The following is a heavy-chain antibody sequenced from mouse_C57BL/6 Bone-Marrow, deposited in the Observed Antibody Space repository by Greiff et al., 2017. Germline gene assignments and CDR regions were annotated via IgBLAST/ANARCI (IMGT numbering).Heavy chain of an antibody. D-gene: IGHD1-1*01. CDR2: IYPRSGNT. CDR1: GYTFTSYG. V-gene: IGHV1-81*01. J-gene: IGHJ3*01. Sequence: LVESGAELARPGASVKLSCKASGYTFTSYGISWVKQRTGQGLEWIGEIYPRSGNTYYNEKFKGKATLTADKSSSTAYMELRSLTSEDSAVYFGARGTTVVAPFAYWGQGTLVTVSA. CDR3: ARGTTVVAPFAY.